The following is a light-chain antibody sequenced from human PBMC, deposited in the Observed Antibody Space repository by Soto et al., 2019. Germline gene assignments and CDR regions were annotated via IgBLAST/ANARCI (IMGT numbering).Light chain of an antibody. CDR1: SSDIGDYNF. J-gene: IGLJ1*01. Sequence: QSALTQPASVSGSPAQSITISCTGSSSDIGDYNFVSCYQQHPGKAPKLMIYGVSLRPSGVSDRFSGSKSGNTASLTISGLQAEDEADYYCSSYTSTSPPFLFGTGTKVTVL. CDR3: SSYTSTSPPFL. V-gene: IGLV2-14*01. CDR2: GVS.